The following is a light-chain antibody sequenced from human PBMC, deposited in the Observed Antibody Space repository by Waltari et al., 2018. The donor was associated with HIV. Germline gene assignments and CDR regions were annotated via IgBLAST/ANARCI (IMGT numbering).Light chain of an antibody. CDR3: AIWDGRLSAVV. CDR2: EKN. V-gene: IGLV1-51*02. Sequence: QSVLTQPPPVSASTGPQANISCPGSRSNLGNNHVSWYQQLPGPAPKLLIYEKNQRPPGILDRFSGSKSGTSATLGITGLQTGDEADYYCAIWDGRLSAVVFGGGTRLVVL. J-gene: IGLJ2*01. CDR1: RSNLGNNH.